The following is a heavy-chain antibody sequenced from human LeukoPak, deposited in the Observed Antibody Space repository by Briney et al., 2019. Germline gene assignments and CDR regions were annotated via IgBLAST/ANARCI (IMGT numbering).Heavy chain of an antibody. CDR3: ARAPGRNEAFDM. D-gene: IGHD1-26*01. CDR2: ISSDGTTT. Sequence: GGSLRLSCAASGFRFSDYWMHWVRQAPGKGLVWVSGISSDGTTTSYADSVKGRFTISRDNAKSTLYLQMNSLRGEDTAVYYCARAPGRNEAFDMWGQGTMVTVSS. V-gene: IGHV3-74*01. J-gene: IGHJ3*02. CDR1: GFRFSDYW.